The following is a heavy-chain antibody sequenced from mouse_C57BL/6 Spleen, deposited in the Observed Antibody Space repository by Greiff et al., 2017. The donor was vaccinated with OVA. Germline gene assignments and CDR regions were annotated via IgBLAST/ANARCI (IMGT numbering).Heavy chain of an antibody. CDR3: AIGGGFYGNYPY. Sequence: QVHVKQPGAELVKPGASVKVSCKASGYTFTSYWMHWVKQRPGQGLEWIGRIHPSDSDTNYNQKFKGKATLTVDKSSSTAYMQLSSLTSEDSAVYYCAIGGGFYGNYPYWGQGTLVTVSA. CDR2: IHPSDSDT. D-gene: IGHD2-1*01. V-gene: IGHV1-74*01. J-gene: IGHJ3*01. CDR1: GYTFTSYW.